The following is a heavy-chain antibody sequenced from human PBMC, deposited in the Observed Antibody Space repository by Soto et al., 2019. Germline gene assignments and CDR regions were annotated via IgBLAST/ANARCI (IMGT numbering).Heavy chain of an antibody. Sequence: VNFPVNASGFTFTSAAVQWVRQARGQRLECIGWIVVGSGNTNYAQKFQERVTITRDMSTSTYYMELSSLRSEDTAVYYCAAPRANYYDSSGYFGLYYYSSMDVCGQGTKVTDSS. CDR3: AAPRANYYDSSGYFGLYYYSSMDV. CDR2: IVVGSGNT. J-gene: IGHJ6*02. D-gene: IGHD3-22*01. V-gene: IGHV1-58*01. CDR1: GFTFTSAA.